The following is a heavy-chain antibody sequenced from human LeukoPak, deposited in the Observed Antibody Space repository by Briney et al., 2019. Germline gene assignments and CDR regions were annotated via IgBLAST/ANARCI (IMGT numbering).Heavy chain of an antibody. Sequence: PSETLSLTCTVSGGSIISFYWSWIRQPPGKGLEWIGYIYYSGSTNYNPSLKSRVSISVDTSKNQFSLNLSSVTAADTAVYYCARDGYVDRNFDYWGQGSLVTVSS. CDR1: GGSIISFY. CDR3: ARDGYVDRNFDY. CDR2: IYYSGST. J-gene: IGHJ4*02. V-gene: IGHV4-59*01. D-gene: IGHD5-12*01.